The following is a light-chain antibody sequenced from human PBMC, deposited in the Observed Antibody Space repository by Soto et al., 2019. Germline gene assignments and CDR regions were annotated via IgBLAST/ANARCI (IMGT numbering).Light chain of an antibody. CDR2: DAS. V-gene: IGKV3-15*01. Sequence: EIVMTQSPATLSVSPGERATLSCRSSKSVGSNLAWYQQKPGQAPRLLIYDASTRATCIPVRFSGSGSGTEFTLTISSLQSEDSAVYYCQHNNNWPLTFGGGTKVAIK. CDR3: QHNNNWPLT. J-gene: IGKJ4*01. CDR1: KSVGSN.